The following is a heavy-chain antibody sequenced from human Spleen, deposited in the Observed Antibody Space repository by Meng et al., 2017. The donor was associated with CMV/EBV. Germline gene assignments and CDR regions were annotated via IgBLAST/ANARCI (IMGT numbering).Heavy chain of an antibody. V-gene: IGHV4-39*07. Sequence: GSLRLSCTVSGGSVRSGTYYWSWIRQPPGKGLEWIGYIYYSGSTNYDSGSTNYNPSLKSRVTISVDTSKNQFSLKLTSVSAADTAVYYCARDVGYCSGGTCSDHWGQGTLVTVSS. J-gene: IGHJ5*02. CDR3: ARDVGYCSGGTCSDH. D-gene: IGHD2-15*01. CDR2: IYYSGSTNYDSGST. CDR1: GGSVRSGTYY.